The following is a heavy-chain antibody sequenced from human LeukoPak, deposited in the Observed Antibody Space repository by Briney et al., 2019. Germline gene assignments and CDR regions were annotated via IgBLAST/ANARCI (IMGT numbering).Heavy chain of an antibody. J-gene: IGHJ4*02. CDR2: ISGSGGSS. CDR3: AKTLLGIGGYYFDY. D-gene: IGHD7-27*01. V-gene: IGHV3-23*01. CDR1: GFTFSSYA. Sequence: GGSLRLSCAASGFTFSSYAMGWVRQAPGKGLEWVSAISGSGGSSYYADSVKGRFTISRDNSKNTLYLQMNSLRAEDTAVYYCAKTLLGIGGYYFDYWGQGTLVTVSS.